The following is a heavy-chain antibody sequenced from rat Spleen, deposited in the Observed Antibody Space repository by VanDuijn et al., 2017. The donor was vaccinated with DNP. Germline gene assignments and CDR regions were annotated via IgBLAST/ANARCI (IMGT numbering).Heavy chain of an antibody. D-gene: IGHD1-11*01. J-gene: IGHJ4*01. V-gene: IGHV5-31*01. CDR2: ITNSGGST. CDR3: TTGGRVSYYYAMDA. Sequence: EVQLVEIGGGLVQPGRSLKLSCAASGFTFSRYWMTWIRQVPGKGLEWVASITNSGGSTYYRDSVKGRFTISRDNAKSTLYLQMDSLRSEDTATYYCTTGGRVSYYYAMDAWGQGTSVTVSS. CDR1: GFTFSRYW.